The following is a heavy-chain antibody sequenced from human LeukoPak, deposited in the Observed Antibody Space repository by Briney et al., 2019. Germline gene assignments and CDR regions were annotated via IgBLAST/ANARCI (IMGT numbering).Heavy chain of an antibody. CDR3: ARGGSYLSAFDI. CDR2: ISGRGGNT. Sequence: GGSLRLSCAGSGFTFSNYAMIWVRQAPGKGLEWVSAISGRGGNTYYADSLKGRFTISRDNFKNTLYLQMNSLRAEDTAVYYCARGGSYLSAFDIWGQGTMVTVSS. CDR1: GFTFSNYA. V-gene: IGHV3-23*01. J-gene: IGHJ3*02. D-gene: IGHD1-26*01.